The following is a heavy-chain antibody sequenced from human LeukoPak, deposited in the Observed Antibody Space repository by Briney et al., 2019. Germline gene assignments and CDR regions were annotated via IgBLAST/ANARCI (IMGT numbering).Heavy chain of an antibody. J-gene: IGHJ6*03. CDR3: ARVGGTSAYYYYYMDV. Sequence: GRSLRLSCAASGFTFSSCAMHWVRQAPGKGLEGVAVISYDGSNKYYADSVKGRFTISRDNSKNTLYLQMNSLRAEDTAVYYCARVGGTSAYYYYYMDVWGKGTTVTVSS. V-gene: IGHV3-30*01. D-gene: IGHD1-1*01. CDR2: ISYDGSNK. CDR1: GFTFSSCA.